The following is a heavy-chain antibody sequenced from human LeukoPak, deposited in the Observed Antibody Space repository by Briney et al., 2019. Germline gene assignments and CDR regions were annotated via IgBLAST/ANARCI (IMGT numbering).Heavy chain of an antibody. J-gene: IGHJ5*02. CDR3: ARSWAAARFNSWFDP. CDR2: ISYDGSKK. D-gene: IGHD6-6*01. V-gene: IGHV3-30*03. Sequence: HPGRSLRLSCAASGFTFSSYGMHWVRQAPGKGLEWVAVISYDGSKKYYVDSVKGRFTISRDNSKNTLYLQMNSLRAEDTAVYYCARSWAAARFNSWFDPWGQGTLVTVSS. CDR1: GFTFSSYG.